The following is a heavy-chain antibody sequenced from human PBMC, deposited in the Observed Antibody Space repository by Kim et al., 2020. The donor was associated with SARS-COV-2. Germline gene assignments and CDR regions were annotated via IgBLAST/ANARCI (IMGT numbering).Heavy chain of an antibody. CDR3: AREGDSSSYYYGMDV. CDR1: GFTVSSNY. Sequence: GGSLRLSCAASGFTVSSNYMSWVRQAPGKGLEWVSVIYSGGSTYYADSVKGRFTISRDNSKNTLYLQMNSLRAEDTAVYYCAREGDSSSYYYGMDVWGQGTTVTVSS. J-gene: IGHJ6*02. CDR2: IYSGGST. D-gene: IGHD6-13*01. V-gene: IGHV3-66*02.